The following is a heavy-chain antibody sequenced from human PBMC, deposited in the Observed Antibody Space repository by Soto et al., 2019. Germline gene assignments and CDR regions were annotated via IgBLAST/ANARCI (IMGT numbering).Heavy chain of an antibody. V-gene: IGHV3-21*01. CDR1: GFTFSTYS. J-gene: IGHJ6*02. Sequence: EVQLVESGGGLVKPGGSLRLSCAASGFTFSTYSMNWVRQAPGKGLEWVSSISSSSSYIYYADSVKGRFTISRDNAKNSLYLQKNSLRAKDTAVYYCARVVDYYDPYYYYGMDVWGQGTTYTVSS. D-gene: IGHD3-22*01. CDR2: ISSSSSYI. CDR3: ARVVDYYDPYYYYGMDV.